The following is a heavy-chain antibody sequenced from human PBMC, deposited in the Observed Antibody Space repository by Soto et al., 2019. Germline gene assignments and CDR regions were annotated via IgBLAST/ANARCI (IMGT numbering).Heavy chain of an antibody. D-gene: IGHD5-18*01. V-gene: IGHV1-69*12. CDR2: IIPIFGTA. CDR3: ARGDTAMVWDAFDI. Sequence: QVQLVQSGAEVKKPGSSVKVSCKASGGTFSCYAISWVRQAPGQGLEWMGGIIPIFGTANYAQKVQGRVTITADESTSTAYMELSSLRSEDTAVYYCARGDTAMVWDAFDIWGQGTMVTVSS. J-gene: IGHJ3*02. CDR1: GGTFSCYA.